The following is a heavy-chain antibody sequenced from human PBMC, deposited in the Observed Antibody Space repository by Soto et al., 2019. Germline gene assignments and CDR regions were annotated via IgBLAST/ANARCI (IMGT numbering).Heavy chain of an antibody. D-gene: IGHD4-17*01. Sequence: EVQLLESGGDLVQPGGSLRLTCAASGFTFSNYAMSWVRQAPGKGLEWVSAISGSGGSTYYADSVKGRFTISRDNSKNTLYLQMNSLRAEDTAAYYCAKGVATTVDWYFDLWGRGTLVTVSS. CDR1: GFTFSNYA. J-gene: IGHJ2*01. CDR2: ISGSGGST. V-gene: IGHV3-23*01. CDR3: AKGVATTVDWYFDL.